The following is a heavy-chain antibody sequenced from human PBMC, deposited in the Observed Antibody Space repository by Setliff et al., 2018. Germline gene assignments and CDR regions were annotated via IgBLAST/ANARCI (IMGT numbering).Heavy chain of an antibody. CDR3: ARHVGVRDYYYMDV. D-gene: IGHD1-26*01. Sequence: PSETLSLTCAVSGSAIDSGHYWGWIRQPPGKGLEWIGSFRPTGRTYYNPSLKSRVTISVDTSKSQFSLKVSSVTAADTAVYYCARHVGVRDYYYMDVWGKGTAVTVSS. CDR1: GSAIDSGHY. CDR2: FRPTGRT. V-gene: IGHV4-38-2*01. J-gene: IGHJ6*03.